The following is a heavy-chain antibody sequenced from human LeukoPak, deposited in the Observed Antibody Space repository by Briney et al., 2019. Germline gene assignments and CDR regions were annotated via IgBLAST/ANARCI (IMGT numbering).Heavy chain of an antibody. Sequence: GASVKVSCKASGYTFTGYYMHWVRQAPGQGLEWMGWINPNSGGTDYAQKFQGRVTMTRDTSISTAYMELSRLRSDDTAAYYCARDGGYSYGYCYFDYWGQGTLVTVSS. J-gene: IGHJ4*02. D-gene: IGHD5-18*01. CDR2: INPNSGGT. CDR3: ARDGGYSYGYCYFDY. V-gene: IGHV1-2*02. CDR1: GYTFTGYY.